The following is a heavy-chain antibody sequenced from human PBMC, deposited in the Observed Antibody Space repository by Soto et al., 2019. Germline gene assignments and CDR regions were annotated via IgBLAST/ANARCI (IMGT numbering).Heavy chain of an antibody. J-gene: IGHJ4*02. CDR2: IRRRAKNYAT. D-gene: IGHD3-22*01. CDR3: TRTFGGSDYFSPDFDY. Sequence: EVQLVESGGDLVQPGGSLKLSCAASGFTFSGSAMHWVRQASGKGLEWVGHIRRRAKNYATVYAASVKGRFIISRDDSKNTGDLQMNSLKTDDPAVVYCTRTFGGSDYFSPDFDYWGQGTLVTVSS. CDR1: GFTFSGSA. V-gene: IGHV3-73*02.